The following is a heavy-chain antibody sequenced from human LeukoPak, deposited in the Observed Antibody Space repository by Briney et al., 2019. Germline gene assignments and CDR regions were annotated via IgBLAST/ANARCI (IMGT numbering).Heavy chain of an antibody. Sequence: ASETLSLTCTVSGGSISSYYWSWIRQPAGKGLEWIGRIYTSGNTNYNPSLESRVTMSLDTSRNQFSLKLRSVTAADTAVYYCARDSGYDLNCFDPWGQVTLVTVSS. CDR2: IYTSGNT. D-gene: IGHD5-12*01. CDR3: ARDSGYDLNCFDP. J-gene: IGHJ5*02. CDR1: GGSISSYY. V-gene: IGHV4-4*07.